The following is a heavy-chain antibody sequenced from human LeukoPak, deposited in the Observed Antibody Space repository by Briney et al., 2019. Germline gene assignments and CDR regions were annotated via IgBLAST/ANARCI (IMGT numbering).Heavy chain of an antibody. Sequence: ASVKVSCKASGYTFTSYDINWVRQATGQGLEWMGWMNPNSGNTGYAQKFQGRVTMTRDTSISTAYMELSSLRSEDTAVYYCARMSYYDSSGDNWFDPWGRGTLVTASS. CDR3: ARMSYYDSSGDNWFDP. D-gene: IGHD3-22*01. J-gene: IGHJ5*02. CDR2: MNPNSGNT. CDR1: GYTFTSYD. V-gene: IGHV1-8*01.